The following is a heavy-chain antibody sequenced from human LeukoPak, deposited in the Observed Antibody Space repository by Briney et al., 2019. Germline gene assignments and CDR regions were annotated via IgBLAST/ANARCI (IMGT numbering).Heavy chain of an antibody. V-gene: IGHV3-30*02. CDR3: TKGCGGTCYSDFDY. D-gene: IGHD2-21*01. Sequence: PGGSLRLSCAASGFTFSSYGMHWVRQAPGKGLEWVAFIRYDGSNKYYADSVKGRFTISRDNSKNTLYLQMNSLRAEDTAVYYCTKGCGGTCYSDFDYWGQGTLVTVSS. CDR2: IRYDGSNK. J-gene: IGHJ4*02. CDR1: GFTFSSYG.